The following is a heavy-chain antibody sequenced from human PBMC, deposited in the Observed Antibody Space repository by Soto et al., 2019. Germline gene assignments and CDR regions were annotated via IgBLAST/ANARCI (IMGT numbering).Heavy chain of an antibody. V-gene: IGHV1-2*02. CDR3: ARESGKVAVAGGGLDFDY. D-gene: IGHD6-19*01. CDR2: INPNSGGT. CDR1: GYTFTGYY. Sequence: ASVKVSCKASGYTFTGYYMHWVRQAPGQGLEWMGWINPNSGGTNYAQKFQGRVTMTRDTSISTAYMELSRLRSDDTAVYYCARESGKVAVAGGGLDFDYWGQGTLVTVSS. J-gene: IGHJ4*02.